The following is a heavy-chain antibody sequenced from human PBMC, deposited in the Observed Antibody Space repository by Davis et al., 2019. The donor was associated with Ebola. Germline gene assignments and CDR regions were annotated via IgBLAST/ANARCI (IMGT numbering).Heavy chain of an antibody. Sequence: SVKVSCKASGGTFNTYTITWVRQAPGQGLEWMGRIIATLGIADYAQKFQGRVTVTADRSTSTAYMELSSLKSEDTAIYYCAVSDTVGLYGILQHWGQGTLVTVSS. CDR1: GGTFNTYT. V-gene: IGHV1-69*02. CDR2: IIATLGIA. J-gene: IGHJ1*01. CDR3: AVSDTVGLYGILQH. D-gene: IGHD6-19*01.